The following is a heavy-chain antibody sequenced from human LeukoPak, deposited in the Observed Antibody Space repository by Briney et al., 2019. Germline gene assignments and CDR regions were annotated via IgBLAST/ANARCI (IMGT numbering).Heavy chain of an antibody. CDR2: IDPSDSYT. D-gene: IGHD2-2*01. V-gene: IGHV5-10-1*01. CDR1: GYSFTSYW. Sequence: GESLRISCKGSGYSFTSYWISWVRQMPGKGLEWMGRIDPSDSYTNYSPSFQGHVTISADKSISTAYLQWSSLKASDTAMYYCAILVVPAASTNYYYYYGMDVWGKGTTVTVSS. J-gene: IGHJ6*04. CDR3: AILVVPAASTNYYYYYGMDV.